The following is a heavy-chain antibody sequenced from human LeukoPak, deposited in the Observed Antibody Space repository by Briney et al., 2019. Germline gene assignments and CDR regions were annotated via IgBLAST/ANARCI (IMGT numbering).Heavy chain of an antibody. CDR3: AKSNGYGLVDI. Sequence: SETLSLTCTVSGGSVSSYYWGWIRQTPGKGLEWIGNIFYSGGTYYSPSLTSRVTISLDTSRNQFSLKLNSVTAADTAVYYCAKSNGYGLVDIWGQGTMVTVSS. CDR2: IFYSGGT. CDR1: GGSVSSYY. D-gene: IGHD3-10*01. J-gene: IGHJ3*02. V-gene: IGHV4-59*04.